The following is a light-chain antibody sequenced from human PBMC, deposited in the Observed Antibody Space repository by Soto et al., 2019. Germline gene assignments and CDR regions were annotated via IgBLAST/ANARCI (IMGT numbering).Light chain of an antibody. CDR2: DVS. Sequence: QSALTQPRSVSGSPGQLVTISCTGTSSDVGSYNWLSWYQQHPGKAPKLMIFDVSRRPSGVPDRFSASKAGNTASLSVSGLQVEDEADYYCSLYAGGNNVIFGGGTKVTVL. CDR1: SSDVGSYNW. V-gene: IGLV2-11*01. CDR3: SLYAGGNNVI. J-gene: IGLJ2*01.